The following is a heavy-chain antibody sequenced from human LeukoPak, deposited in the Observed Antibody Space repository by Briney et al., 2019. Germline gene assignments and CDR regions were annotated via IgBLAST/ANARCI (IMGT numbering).Heavy chain of an antibody. Sequence: GGSLRLSCAASGFTFSDYYMSWIRQAPGKGLEWVSYISSSGSTIYYADSVKGRFTISRDNAKNSLYLQMNSLRAEDTAVYYCARHIVVVPAAKGSRVNWFDPWGQGTLVTVSS. D-gene: IGHD2-2*01. CDR3: ARHIVVVPAAKGSRVNWFDP. CDR1: GFTFSDYY. V-gene: IGHV3-11*01. CDR2: ISSSGSTI. J-gene: IGHJ5*02.